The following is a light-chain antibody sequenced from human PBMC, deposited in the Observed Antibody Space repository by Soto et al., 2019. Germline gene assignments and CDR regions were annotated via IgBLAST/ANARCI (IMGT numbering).Light chain of an antibody. J-gene: IGKJ1*01. CDR2: DAS. V-gene: IGKV1-5*01. CDR1: QSISSW. Sequence: DIQMTQSPSTLSASIGDRVTITCRASQSISSWLAWYQQKPGKAPKLLIYDASKLESGVPSRFSGSGSGTEFSLAISSLQPDDFATYFRQQYDSYYLTFGQGTKVDIK. CDR3: QQYDSYYLT.